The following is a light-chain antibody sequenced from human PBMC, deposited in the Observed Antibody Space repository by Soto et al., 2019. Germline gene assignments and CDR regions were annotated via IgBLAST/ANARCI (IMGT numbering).Light chain of an antibody. J-gene: IGKJ1*01. CDR3: QQYNNWPPWT. CDR2: GAS. Sequence: EIVMTQSPVTLSASPGERATLSCRASQSVSSNLAWYQQKTGQAPRLLIYGASTRATGIPARFSGSGSGTEFTLTISSLQSADFAVYYCQQYNNWPPWTFGQGTKVEIK. CDR1: QSVSSN. V-gene: IGKV3-15*01.